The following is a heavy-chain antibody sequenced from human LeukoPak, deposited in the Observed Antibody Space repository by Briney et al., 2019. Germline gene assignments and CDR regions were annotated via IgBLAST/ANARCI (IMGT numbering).Heavy chain of an antibody. CDR2: FYYRGST. D-gene: IGHD2-21*01. V-gene: IGHV4-59*01. CDR3: ARGLRDLLPDF. Sequence: PSETLSLTCTVSGGSIRGYYWSWVRQPPGKGLEWIGYFYYRGSTNYNPSLKSRVSISVDTSKNQVSLKLNSVTTADTAVYYCARGLRDLLPDFWGQGTLVTVSS. J-gene: IGHJ4*02. CDR1: GGSIRGYY.